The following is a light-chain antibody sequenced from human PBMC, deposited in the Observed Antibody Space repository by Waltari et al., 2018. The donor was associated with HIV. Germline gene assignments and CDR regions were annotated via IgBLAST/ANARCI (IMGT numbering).Light chain of an antibody. CDR1: QSVGVN. CDR3: QQYHDWPWFT. J-gene: IGKJ2*01. CDR2: AAS. Sequence: DIVMRQSPATLSVSLGKRATLSCRASQSVGVNLAWYQQRPGQTPRLLIYAASTRATGIPPRFSGSASGTNFALTISSLQSEDVGFYYCQQYHDWPWFTFGQGTKLEIK. V-gene: IGKV3-15*01.